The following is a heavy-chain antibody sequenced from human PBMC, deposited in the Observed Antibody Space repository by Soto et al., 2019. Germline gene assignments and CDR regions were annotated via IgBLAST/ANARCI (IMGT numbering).Heavy chain of an antibody. CDR3: ARGDEMTAVTIFEY. D-gene: IGHD4-17*01. Sequence: GASVKVSCKASGGAFGRYSVSWVRQAPGQGLEWIGGVIPVFNTSNYSLKFQGRVAIFADLSTSTVFMELRSLRSEDTALYYCARGDEMTAVTIFEYWGQGTLVTVFS. CDR1: GGAFGRYS. V-gene: IGHV1-69*13. CDR2: VIPVFNTS. J-gene: IGHJ4*02.